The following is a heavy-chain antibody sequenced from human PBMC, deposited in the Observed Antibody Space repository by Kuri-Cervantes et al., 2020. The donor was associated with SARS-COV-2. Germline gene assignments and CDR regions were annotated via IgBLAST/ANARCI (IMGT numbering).Heavy chain of an antibody. Sequence: SVKVSCKASGGTFSSYAISWVRQAPGQGLEWMGGIIPIFGTANYAQKFQGRVTITADESTSTAYMELSSLRSEDTAVYYCARSRPPAVVPAALRPLDYWGQGTLVTVSS. CDR3: ARSRPPAVVPAALRPLDY. J-gene: IGHJ4*02. CDR1: GGTFSSYA. D-gene: IGHD2-2*01. CDR2: IIPIFGTA. V-gene: IGHV1-69*13.